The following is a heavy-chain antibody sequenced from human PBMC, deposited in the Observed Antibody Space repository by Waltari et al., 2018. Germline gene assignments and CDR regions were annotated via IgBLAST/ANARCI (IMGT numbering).Heavy chain of an antibody. V-gene: IGHV3-30*18. Sequence: QVQLLESGGGVVQAGRSLRLACAASGFTFSDYGRHWVRQAPGKGLEWVAVISYDVTHKIYADSVKGRFTISRDNSKNTLFLHMSGLRAEDSGVYYCAKADDYTYYYGMDVWGQGTTVTVS. CDR3: AKADDYTYYYGMDV. D-gene: IGHD4-4*01. J-gene: IGHJ6*02. CDR2: ISYDVTHK. CDR1: GFTFSDYG.